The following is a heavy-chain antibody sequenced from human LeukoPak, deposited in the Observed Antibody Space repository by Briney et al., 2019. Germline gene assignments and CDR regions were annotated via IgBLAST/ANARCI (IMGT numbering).Heavy chain of an antibody. D-gene: IGHD1-7*01. J-gene: IGHJ4*02. Sequence: GSLRLSCAASGFTFSSYSFNWVRQAPGKGLKWVSSISGSSDYRSYADSVKGRFTISRDNAKNSLYLQMNSLRAEDTAVYYCARDLARAGTTDPFVKWGQGTLVTVSS. CDR2: ISGSSDYR. V-gene: IGHV3-21*01. CDR1: GFTFSSYS. CDR3: ARDLARAGTTDPFVK.